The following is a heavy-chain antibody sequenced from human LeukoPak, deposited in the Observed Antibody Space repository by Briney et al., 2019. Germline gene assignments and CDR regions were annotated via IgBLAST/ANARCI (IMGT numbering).Heavy chain of an antibody. J-gene: IGHJ6*02. CDR2: IRYDGSNK. Sequence: GGSLRLSCAASGFTFSSYGMHWVRQAPGKGLEWVAFIRYDGSNKYYADSVKGRFTISRDNSKNTLYLQMNSLRAEDTAVYYCAKRVAAEVYYGMDVWGQGTTVTVSS. CDR3: AKRVAAEVYYGMDV. D-gene: IGHD6-13*01. V-gene: IGHV3-30*02. CDR1: GFTFSSYG.